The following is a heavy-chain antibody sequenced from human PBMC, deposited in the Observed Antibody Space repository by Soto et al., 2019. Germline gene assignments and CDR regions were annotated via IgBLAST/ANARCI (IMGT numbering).Heavy chain of an antibody. V-gene: IGHV4-59*01. D-gene: IGHD5-12*01. CDR2: IYYTGTT. CDR3: ARGGNRYSNTAYGVGGFDF. Sequence: SETLSLTCTVSGVSISSSYWSWIRQSPGTGLEWIGYIYYTGTTNYNPSLKRRVTISLDTAKNQFSLNVNSLTTADTAVYFCARGGNRYSNTAYGVGGFDFWGQGTLVTVSS. J-gene: IGHJ4*02. CDR1: GVSISSSY.